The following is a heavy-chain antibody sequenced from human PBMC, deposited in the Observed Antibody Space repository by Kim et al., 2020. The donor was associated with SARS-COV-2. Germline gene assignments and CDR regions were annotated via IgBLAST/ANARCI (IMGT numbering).Heavy chain of an antibody. V-gene: IGHV4-59*01. Sequence: YNPSLQRRVTISVDTSKNQFSLKLSSVTAADTAVYYCARVGGGGYNSFDHWGQGTLVTVSS. CDR3: ARVGGGGYNSFDH. D-gene: IGHD5-12*01. J-gene: IGHJ4*02.